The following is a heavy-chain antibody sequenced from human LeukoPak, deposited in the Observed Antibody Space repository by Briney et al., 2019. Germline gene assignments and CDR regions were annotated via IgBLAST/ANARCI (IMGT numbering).Heavy chain of an antibody. CDR2: VDHSGST. Sequence: SETLSLTCTVSGYSISSGYYWGWIRQPPGRGLEWIESVDHSGSTYYNPSLKSRVTISVDTSKTQFSLKLSSATAADTAVYYCARKEWGGDFDYWGQGTLVTVSS. J-gene: IGHJ4*02. V-gene: IGHV4-38-2*02. CDR3: ARKEWGGDFDY. D-gene: IGHD3-16*01. CDR1: GYSISSGYY.